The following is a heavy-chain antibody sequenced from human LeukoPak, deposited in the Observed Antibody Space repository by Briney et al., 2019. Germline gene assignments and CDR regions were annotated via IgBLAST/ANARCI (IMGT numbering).Heavy chain of an antibody. Sequence: GRSLRLSCAASGFTFDDYAMHWVRQAPGKGLEWVAVISYDGSNKYYADSVKGRFTVSRDVSWNTVYLQMNSLRADDTAIYYCAKSVHYFGSNGLDYWGQGTLVTVSS. D-gene: IGHD3-22*01. J-gene: IGHJ4*02. V-gene: IGHV3-30-3*02. CDR2: ISYDGSNK. CDR1: GFTFDDYA. CDR3: AKSVHYFGSNGLDY.